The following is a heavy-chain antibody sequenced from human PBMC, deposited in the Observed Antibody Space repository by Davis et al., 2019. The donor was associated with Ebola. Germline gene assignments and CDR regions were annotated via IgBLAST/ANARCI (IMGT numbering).Heavy chain of an antibody. CDR1: GFTFSSYG. J-gene: IGHJ3*01. V-gene: IGHV3-30*03. D-gene: IGHD4-23*01. Sequence: GESLKISCAASGFTFSSYGIHWVRQAPGKGLEWVAVISYDGSNKYYADSVKGRFTISRDNARNTLYLQMTSLRAEDTALYYCAPTDTSGNEAFDLWGRGTMVTVSS. CDR2: ISYDGSNK. CDR3: APTDTSGNEAFDL.